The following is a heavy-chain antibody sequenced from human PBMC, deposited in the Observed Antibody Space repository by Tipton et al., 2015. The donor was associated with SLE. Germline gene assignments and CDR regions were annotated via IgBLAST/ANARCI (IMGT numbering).Heavy chain of an antibody. D-gene: IGHD2-2*01. CDR3: ATAGRTTWLDY. CDR2: ISYDGSNK. CDR1: GFTFSSYA. J-gene: IGHJ4*02. Sequence: QLVQSGGGVVQPGRSLRLSCAASGFTFSSYAMHWVRQAPGKGLEWVAVISYDGSNKYYADSVKGRFTISRDNAKNTLYLQMNSLRAEDTAMYYCATAGRTTWLDYWGQGTLVTVSS. V-gene: IGHV3-30*04.